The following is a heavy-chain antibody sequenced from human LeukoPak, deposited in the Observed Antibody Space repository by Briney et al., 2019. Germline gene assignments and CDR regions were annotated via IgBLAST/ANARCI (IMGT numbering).Heavy chain of an antibody. J-gene: IGHJ4*02. V-gene: IGHV4-39*07. CDR3: ARDSFSTGEYYFDY. Sequence: SETLSLTCTVSGGSISSSGSYWGWIRQPPVKGLEWIGSIYYNGNTYNPSLKSRVTISVDTSKNQFSLKLSSVTAADTAVYYCARDSFSTGEYYFDYWGQGTLVTVSS. D-gene: IGHD3-10*01. CDR2: IYYNGNT. CDR1: GGSISSSGSY.